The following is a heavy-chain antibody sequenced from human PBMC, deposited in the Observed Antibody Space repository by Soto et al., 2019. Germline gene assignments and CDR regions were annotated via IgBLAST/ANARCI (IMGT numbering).Heavy chain of an antibody. Sequence: RGSLRLSCAASGFTFSSYSMNWVRQAPGKGLEWVSSISSSSSYIYYADSVKGRFTISRDNAKNSLYLQMNSLRAEDTAVYYCARDPGTENFDYWGQGTLVAVSS. CDR2: ISSSSSYI. V-gene: IGHV3-21*01. CDR3: ARDPGTENFDY. D-gene: IGHD6-13*01. CDR1: GFTFSSYS. J-gene: IGHJ4*02.